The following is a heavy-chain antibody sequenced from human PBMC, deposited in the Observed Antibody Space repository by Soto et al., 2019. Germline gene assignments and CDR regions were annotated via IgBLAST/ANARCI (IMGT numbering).Heavy chain of an antibody. V-gene: IGHV4-4*07. J-gene: IGHJ5*02. CDR1: GASISTYY. Sequence: SETLSLTCTVSGASISTYYWSWIRQPAGKGLEWIGRLYTSGTTNYNPSLKSRVTMSVDTSKNQFSLKLGSVTAADTAVYFCARDGAHCSGGTCYSVWFDPWGPGTLVTVSS. D-gene: IGHD2-15*01. CDR3: ARDGAHCSGGTCYSVWFDP. CDR2: LYTSGTT.